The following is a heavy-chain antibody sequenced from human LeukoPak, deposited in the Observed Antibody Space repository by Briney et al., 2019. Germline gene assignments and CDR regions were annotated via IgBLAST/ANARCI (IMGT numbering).Heavy chain of an antibody. J-gene: IGHJ3*02. CDR1: GFTFSTYA. CDR3: AKDPVVGAPHVFDI. Sequence: GGSLRLSCAASGFTFSTYAMSWVRQAPGKGLEWVAAISGGIMINTYYTDSVKGRFTISRDNSKNTPYLQMNSLRDDDTAVYYCAKDPVVGAPHVFDIWGQGTMVTVSS. CDR2: ISGGIMINT. D-gene: IGHD3-16*02. V-gene: IGHV3-23*01.